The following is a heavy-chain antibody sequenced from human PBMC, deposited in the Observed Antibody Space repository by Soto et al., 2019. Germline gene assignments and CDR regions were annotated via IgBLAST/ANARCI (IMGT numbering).Heavy chain of an antibody. J-gene: IGHJ4*02. CDR2: INHSGST. CDR3: ARGSVAAAVTGNFDY. V-gene: IGHV4-34*01. D-gene: IGHD6-13*01. Sequence: SETLSLTCAVYGGSFSGYYWSWIRQPPGKGLEWIGEINHSGSTNYNPSLKSRVTISVDTSKNQFSLKLSSVTAADTAVYYCARGSVAAAVTGNFDYWGQGNLVTVSS. CDR1: GGSFSGYY.